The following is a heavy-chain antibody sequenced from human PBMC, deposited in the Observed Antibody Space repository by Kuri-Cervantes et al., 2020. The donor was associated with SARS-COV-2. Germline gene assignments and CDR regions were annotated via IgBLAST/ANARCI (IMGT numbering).Heavy chain of an antibody. V-gene: IGHV3-21*01. CDR3: ARGDSSGYLYYFDY. D-gene: IGHD3-22*01. Sequence: GGSLRLSCTASGFTISSYTLTWVRQAPGKGLEWVSSISGSSEYIYYADSVKGRFTISRDNAKNSLYLQMNSLRAEDTAVYYCARGDSSGYLYYFDYWGQGTLVTVSS. J-gene: IGHJ4*02. CDR2: ISGSSEYI. CDR1: GFTISSYT.